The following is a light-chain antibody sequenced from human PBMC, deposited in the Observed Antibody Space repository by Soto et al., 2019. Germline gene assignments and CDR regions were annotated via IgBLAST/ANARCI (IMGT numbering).Light chain of an antibody. CDR1: QGISNF. CDR2: AAS. Sequence: DIQMTQSPSSLSASVGDRVTITCRASQGISNFLAWYQQKPGKVPKLLISAASTLQSGVPSRCSGSGSGTDFNLTITSLQPEDVASYYCQKYSSVITFGQGTRLEI. J-gene: IGKJ5*01. CDR3: QKYSSVIT. V-gene: IGKV1-27*01.